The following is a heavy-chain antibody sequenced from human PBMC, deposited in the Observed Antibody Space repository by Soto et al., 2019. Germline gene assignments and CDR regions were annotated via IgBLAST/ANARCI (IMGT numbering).Heavy chain of an antibody. Sequence: PGESLKISCKGSGYNFNIYWIGWVRQMPGKGLEWIGIIYPGDSNTRYSPSFQGQVTISADKSISTAYLQWSSLKASDTAMYYCARTSTNWFDPWGQGTLVTSPQ. CDR1: GYNFNIYW. J-gene: IGHJ5*02. CDR3: ARTSTNWFDP. D-gene: IGHD4-17*01. CDR2: IYPGDSNT. V-gene: IGHV5-51*01.